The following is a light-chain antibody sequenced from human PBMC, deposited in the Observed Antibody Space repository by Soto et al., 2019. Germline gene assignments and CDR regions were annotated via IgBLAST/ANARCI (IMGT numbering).Light chain of an antibody. V-gene: IGKV1-27*01. CDR2: AAS. J-gene: IGKJ1*01. CDR3: QKYNSAART. CDR1: PGIIDY. Sequence: DIQMTQSPSSLSASVGDRVTITCRASPGIIDYLAWYQQKPGKAPKLLIYAASTLQSGVPSRFSGSGAGTDFTLTISSLQPEDVATYYCQKYNSAARTFGQGTKVEIK.